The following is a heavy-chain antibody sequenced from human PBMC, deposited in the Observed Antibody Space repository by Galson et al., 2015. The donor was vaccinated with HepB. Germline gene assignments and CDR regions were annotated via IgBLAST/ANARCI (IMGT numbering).Heavy chain of an antibody. V-gene: IGHV3-7*03. J-gene: IGHJ4*02. CDR1: GFTFSNYW. CDR3: ATNRGYDTFDH. D-gene: IGHD2-2*01. CDR2: IKEDGSEK. Sequence: SLRLSCAASGFTFSNYWMSWVRQAPGKGLEWVADIKEDGSEKYYVDSVKGRFTISRDNAKNSLYLQMNSLRAEDTAIYYCATNRGYDTFDHWGQGALVIVSS.